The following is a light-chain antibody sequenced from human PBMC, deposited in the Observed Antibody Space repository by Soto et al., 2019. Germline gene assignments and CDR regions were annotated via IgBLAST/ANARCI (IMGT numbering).Light chain of an antibody. Sequence: DIVVTQSPATLSASPGERVTLSCRASQFVSSRLAWYQRRPGQVPRLLIYDTSTRATGISARFSGSGSGTEFTLTISSLQSEDFAVYYCHEYIQWPPGMFGPGTTVDIK. CDR3: HEYIQWPPGM. CDR1: QFVSSR. V-gene: IGKV3-15*01. J-gene: IGKJ1*01. CDR2: DTS.